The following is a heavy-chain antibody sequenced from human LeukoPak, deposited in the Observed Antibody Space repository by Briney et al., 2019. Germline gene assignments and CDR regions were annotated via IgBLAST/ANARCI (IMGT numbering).Heavy chain of an antibody. CDR1: GYTFTNYY. J-gene: IGHJ4*02. Sequence: ASVKVSCKASGYTFTNYYMHWVRQAPGQGLEWMGRIIPSGGSTNYAQKLQGRVTMTRDTSTSTVCMELSSLTSEDTAVYYCARDRSGYSWDYWGQGTLVTVSS. D-gene: IGHD5-18*01. CDR2: IIPSGGST. V-gene: IGHV1-46*04. CDR3: ARDRSGYSWDY.